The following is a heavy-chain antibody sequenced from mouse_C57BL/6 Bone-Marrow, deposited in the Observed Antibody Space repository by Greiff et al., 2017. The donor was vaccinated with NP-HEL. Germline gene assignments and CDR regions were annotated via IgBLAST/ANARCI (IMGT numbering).Heavy chain of an antibody. CDR1: GFSLTSYA. CDR2: IWTGGGT. D-gene: IGHD2-3*01. V-gene: IGHV2-9-1*01. Sequence: LKQSGPGLVAPSQSLSITCTVSGFSLTSYAISWVRQPPGKGLEWLGVIWTGGGTNYNSALKSRLSISKDNSKSQVFLKMNSLQTDDTARYYCARRARWLLNYYAMDYWGQGTSVTVSS. J-gene: IGHJ4*01. CDR3: ARRARWLLNYYAMDY.